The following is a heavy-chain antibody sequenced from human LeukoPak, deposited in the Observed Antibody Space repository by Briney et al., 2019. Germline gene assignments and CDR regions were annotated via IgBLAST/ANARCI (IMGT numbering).Heavy chain of an antibody. J-gene: IGHJ6*02. CDR3: ARDSIVGATDYYYGMDV. CDR1: GFTLSSYA. CDR2: ISYDGSNK. V-gene: IGHV3-30-3*01. Sequence: GGSLRLSCAASGFTLSSYAMHWVRQAPGKGLEWVAVISYDGSNKYYADSVKGRFTISRDNSKNTLYLQMNSLRAEDTAVYYCARDSIVGATDYYYGMDVWGQGTTVTVSS. D-gene: IGHD1-26*01.